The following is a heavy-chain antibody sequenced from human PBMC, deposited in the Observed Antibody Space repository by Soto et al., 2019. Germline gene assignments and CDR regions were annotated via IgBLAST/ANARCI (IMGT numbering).Heavy chain of an antibody. Sequence: QVQLQESGPGLVKPSQTLSLTCTVSGGSISSGGYYWSWIRQHQGKGLEWIGYIDYSGSTYYNPSLNSRVTISVDTSKNQFSLKLSSVTAADTAVYYCARDIYYDSSGYYYFGAFDIWGQGTMVTVSS. CDR3: ARDIYYDSSGYYYFGAFDI. J-gene: IGHJ3*02. V-gene: IGHV4-31*03. CDR1: GGSISSGGYY. CDR2: IDYSGST. D-gene: IGHD3-22*01.